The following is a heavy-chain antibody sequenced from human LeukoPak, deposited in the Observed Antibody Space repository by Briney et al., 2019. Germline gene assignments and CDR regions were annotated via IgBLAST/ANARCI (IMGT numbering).Heavy chain of an antibody. CDR2: INHSGST. Sequence: SETLSLTCAVYGGSFSGYYWSWIRQPPGKGLEWIGEINHSGSTNYNPSLKSRVTISVDTSKNQFSLKLSSVTAADTAVYYCARHSAEIVVVPAASHYFDYWGQGTLVTVSS. CDR1: GGSFSGYY. CDR3: ARHSAEIVVVPAASHYFDY. J-gene: IGHJ4*02. V-gene: IGHV4-34*01. D-gene: IGHD2-2*01.